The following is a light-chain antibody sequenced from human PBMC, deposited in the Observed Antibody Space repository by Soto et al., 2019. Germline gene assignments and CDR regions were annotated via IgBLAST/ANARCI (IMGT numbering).Light chain of an antibody. V-gene: IGLV2-14*03. CDR1: SSDVGGYNY. Sequence: QSALTQPASVSGSPGQSITISCTGTSSDVGGYNYVSWYQHHPGKAPKLMIFDVSNRPSGVSNRFSGSKSGNTASLTISGLQPEDEADYYCSSYTPSNTRQIFFGPGRKVTVL. CDR2: DVS. J-gene: IGLJ1*01. CDR3: SSYTPSNTRQIF.